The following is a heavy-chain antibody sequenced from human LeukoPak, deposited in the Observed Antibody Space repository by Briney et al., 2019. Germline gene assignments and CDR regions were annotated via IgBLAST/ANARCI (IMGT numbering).Heavy chain of an antibody. CDR3: VRDENYHAETIYYDVFSV. Sequence: GGSLRLSCAASGFTFSTYSMNWVRQAPGKGLEWVANIEADGSKKNYADSVKGRFSVSRDNAKNSLYLLMSSLSVEDTAIYYCVRDENYHAETIYYDVFSVWGQGTKVTVSA. D-gene: IGHD3-9*01. J-gene: IGHJ3*01. CDR2: IEADGSKK. CDR1: GFTFSTYS. V-gene: IGHV3-7*03.